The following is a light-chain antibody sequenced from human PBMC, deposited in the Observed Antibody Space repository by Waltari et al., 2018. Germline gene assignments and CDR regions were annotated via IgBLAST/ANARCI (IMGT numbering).Light chain of an antibody. CDR2: YDT. J-gene: IGLJ2*01. Sequence: SYVLTQTPSVSVAPGGTARITCGGNNVGGKSVHWYQQKPGQAPVLVIYYDTDRPPGTPDRFSGSNAGNTATLTISRVEAGDEADYYCEVWDTNTGVVFGGGTKLTVL. CDR1: NVGGKS. CDR3: EVWDTNTGVV. V-gene: IGLV3-21*04.